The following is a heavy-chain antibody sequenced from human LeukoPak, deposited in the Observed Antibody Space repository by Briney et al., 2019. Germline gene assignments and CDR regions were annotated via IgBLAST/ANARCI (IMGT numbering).Heavy chain of an antibody. CDR1: GGSISSYY. Sequence: SQTLSLTCTVSGGSISSYYWSWIRQPPGKGLEWIGYIYYSGSTNYNPSLKSRVTISVDTSKNLFSLKLSSVTAADTALYYCARDLATVRSLGYWGQGTLVTVSS. V-gene: IGHV4-59*12. D-gene: IGHD4-17*01. CDR3: ARDLATVRSLGY. CDR2: IYYSGST. J-gene: IGHJ4*02.